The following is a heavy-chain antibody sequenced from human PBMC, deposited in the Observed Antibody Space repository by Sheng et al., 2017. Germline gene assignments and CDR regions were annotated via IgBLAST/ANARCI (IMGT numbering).Heavy chain of an antibody. D-gene: IGHD4-17*01. CDR1: GGTFSSYA. V-gene: IGHV1-69*05. CDR2: IIPIFGTA. Sequence: QVQLVQSGAEVKKPGSSVKVSCKASGGTFSSYAISWVRQAPGQGLEWMGGIIPIFGTANYAQKFQGRVTITTDESTSTAYMELSSLRSEDTAVYYCARDRDGGRDGYYYYMDVWGKGTTVTVSS. J-gene: IGHJ6*03. CDR3: ARDRDGGRDGYYYYMDV.